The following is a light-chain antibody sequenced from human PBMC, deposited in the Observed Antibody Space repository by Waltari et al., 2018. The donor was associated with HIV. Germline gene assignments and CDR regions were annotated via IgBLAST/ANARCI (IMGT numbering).Light chain of an antibody. CDR2: GVN. CDR3: CSYAGSNIHWV. CDR1: SRYVNHYHY. Sequence: QSALTQPRSVYGSPGHSGTHSCTGTSRYVNHYHYAYWDQHHPGEAPKLVIFGVNKWPSGVPDRFSGSNSGNTASLTISGLQAEDEGHDYCCSYAGSNIHWVFGGGTKLTFL. V-gene: IGLV2-11*01. J-gene: IGLJ3*02.